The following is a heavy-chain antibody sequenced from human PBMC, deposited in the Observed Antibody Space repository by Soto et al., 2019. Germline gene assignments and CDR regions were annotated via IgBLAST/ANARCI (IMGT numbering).Heavy chain of an antibody. CDR2: SYYSGST. J-gene: IGHJ4*02. CDR1: GGSISSGGYY. Sequence: QVHLQESGPGLVKASHTLSLTCTVSGGSISSGGYYWSWIRQHPGKGLEWIGYSYYSGSTYYNPSLKSRVTISVDTSKNQFSLNLSSVTAAYTAVYYCASFVRPSSGGSSFDYWGQGTLVTVSS. D-gene: IGHD2-15*01. V-gene: IGHV4-31*03. CDR3: ASFVRPSSGGSSFDY.